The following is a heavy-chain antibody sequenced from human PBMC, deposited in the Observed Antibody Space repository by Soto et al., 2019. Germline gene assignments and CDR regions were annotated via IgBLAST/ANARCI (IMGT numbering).Heavy chain of an antibody. Sequence: GESLKISCKGSGYSFTSYWISWVRQMPGKGLEWMGRIDPSDSYTNYSPSFQGHVTISADKSISTAYLQWSSLKASDTAMYYCARNIMIFGLNNYVMDVWGQGTTVTVSS. CDR2: IDPSDSYT. D-gene: IGHD3-3*01. CDR1: GYSFTSYW. V-gene: IGHV5-10-1*01. CDR3: ARNIMIFGLNNYVMDV. J-gene: IGHJ6*02.